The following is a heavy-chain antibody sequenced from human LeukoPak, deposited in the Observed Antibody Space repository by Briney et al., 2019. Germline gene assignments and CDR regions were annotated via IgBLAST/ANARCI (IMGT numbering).Heavy chain of an antibody. CDR1: GYGFTSYW. CDR2: IDPCDSDT. Sequence: GESLKISCKGSGYGFTSYWIGWGRQRPVKGREWMGIIDPCDSDTRYSPSFQGQVTISADEYISTAYLQWSSLKASDTAMYYCARGRAGIPAPFDYWGQGTLVTVSS. J-gene: IGHJ4*02. CDR3: ARGRAGIPAPFDY. V-gene: IGHV5-51*01.